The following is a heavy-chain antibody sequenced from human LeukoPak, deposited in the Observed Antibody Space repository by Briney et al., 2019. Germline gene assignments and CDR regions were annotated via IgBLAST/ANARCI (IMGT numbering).Heavy chain of an antibody. Sequence: GESLKISCKGSGYSFTSYWIGWVRRMPGKGLEWMGIIYPGDSDTRYSPSFQGQVTISADKSISTAYLQWSSLKASDTAMYYCARRRHSSSWYMSYGMDVWGQGTTVTVSS. CDR3: ARRRHSSSWYMSYGMDV. CDR1: GYSFTSYW. CDR2: IYPGDSDT. D-gene: IGHD6-13*01. J-gene: IGHJ6*02. V-gene: IGHV5-51*01.